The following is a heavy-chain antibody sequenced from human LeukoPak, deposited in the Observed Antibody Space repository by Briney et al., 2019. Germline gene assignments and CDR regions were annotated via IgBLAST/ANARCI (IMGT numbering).Heavy chain of an antibody. Sequence: SETLSLTCAVYGGSFSGYYWSWIRQPPGKGLEWIGEINHGGSTNYNPSLKSRVTISVDTSKNQFSLKLSSVTAADTAVYYCARGTAYSTRKYSSIYYFDYWGQGTLVTVSS. CDR2: INHGGST. CDR3: ARGTAYSTRKYSSIYYFDY. D-gene: IGHD6-13*01. J-gene: IGHJ4*02. V-gene: IGHV4-34*01. CDR1: GGSFSGYY.